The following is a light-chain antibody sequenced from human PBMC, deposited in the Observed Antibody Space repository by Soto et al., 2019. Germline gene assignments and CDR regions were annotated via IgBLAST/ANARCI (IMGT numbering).Light chain of an antibody. V-gene: IGKV3-20*01. CDR2: GAS. CDR3: QQYGSSPLT. CDR1: QSVSSSY. J-gene: IGKJ4*01. Sequence: EIVLTQSPGTLSLSPGERATLSCRASQSVSSSYLAWHQQKPGQAPRLLIYGASSRATGIPDRFSGSGSGKDFTLTISRLEPEDFAVYYCQQYGSSPLTFGGGTKVDIK.